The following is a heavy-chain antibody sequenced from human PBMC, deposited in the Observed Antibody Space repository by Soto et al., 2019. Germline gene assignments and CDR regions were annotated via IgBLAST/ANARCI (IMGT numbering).Heavy chain of an antibody. CDR1: GGPFSSHT. V-gene: IGHV1-69*08. CDR3: ARPDFGDYWDFEL. D-gene: IGHD4-17*01. CDR2: IIPALGTT. J-gene: IGHJ2*01. Sequence: QDQLVQSGAEVKKPGSSVKVSCKAFGGPFSSHTFSWVRQAPGQGLEWMGRIIPALGTTTYAQKFQGRVTFTADESVTTVYMELNSLRTEATAVYYCARPDFGDYWDFELWGRGTLVTVSS.